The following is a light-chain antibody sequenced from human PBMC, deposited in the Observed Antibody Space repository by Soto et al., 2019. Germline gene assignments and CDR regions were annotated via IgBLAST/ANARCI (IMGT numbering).Light chain of an antibody. CDR1: QSVSSSY. Sequence: EIVLTQFPGTLSLSPGERATLSCRASQSVSSSYLAWYQQKPGQAPRLLIYGASTRATGIPARFSGSGSGTEFTLTINSLQTEDFGVYYCQQYNVWPQTFGQGTKVDIK. CDR2: GAS. V-gene: IGKV3-15*01. CDR3: QQYNVWPQT. J-gene: IGKJ1*01.